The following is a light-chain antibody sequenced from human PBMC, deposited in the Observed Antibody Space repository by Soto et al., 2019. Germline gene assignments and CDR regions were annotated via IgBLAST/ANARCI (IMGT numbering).Light chain of an antibody. Sequence: DIQITQSPSSLPASVGDRISITCRASQSIGTYLSWYQQKPGKAPKLLIYGASNLQSGVPSRLSGSGSETGFTLTISSLQPEDFATYYCQQSYSAPRTFGQGTKVDIK. V-gene: IGKV1-39*01. CDR3: QQSYSAPRT. CDR1: QSIGTY. CDR2: GAS. J-gene: IGKJ2*01.